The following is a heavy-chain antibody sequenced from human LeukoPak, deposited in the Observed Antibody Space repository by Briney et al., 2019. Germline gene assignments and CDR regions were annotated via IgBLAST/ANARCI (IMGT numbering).Heavy chain of an antibody. J-gene: IGHJ4*02. CDR1: GYTFISYY. Sequence: ASVKVSCKASGYTFISYYMHWVRQAPGQGLEWMGIINPSGGSTNYAQKFQGRVTMTRDTSTSTVYMELSSLRPEDTAVYYCARDEYDGDYWGQGTLVTVSS. V-gene: IGHV1-46*01. D-gene: IGHD3-3*01. CDR3: ARDEYDGDY. CDR2: INPSGGST.